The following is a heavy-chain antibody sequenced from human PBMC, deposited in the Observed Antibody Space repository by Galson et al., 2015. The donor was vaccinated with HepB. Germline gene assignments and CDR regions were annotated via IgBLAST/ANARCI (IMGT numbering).Heavy chain of an antibody. CDR2: INHSGST. CDR1: GGSFSGYY. J-gene: IGHJ6*02. CDR3: ARDHDYYYGMDV. D-gene: IGHD1-14*01. Sequence: ETLSLTCAVYGGSFSGYYWSWIRQPPGKGLEWIGEINHSGSTNYNPSLKSRVTISVDTSKNQFSLKLSSVTAADTAVYYCARDHDYYYGMDVWGQGTTVTVSS. V-gene: IGHV4-34*01.